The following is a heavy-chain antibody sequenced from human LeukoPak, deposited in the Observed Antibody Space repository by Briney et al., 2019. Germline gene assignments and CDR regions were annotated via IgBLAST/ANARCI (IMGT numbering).Heavy chain of an antibody. Sequence: GGSLRLSCAASGFTFDDYAMHWVRQAPGKGLEWVSGISWNSGSIGYADSVKGRFTISRDDAKNSLYLQMNSLRAEDTALYYCAKVRVAGTLNFDYWGQGTLVTVSS. D-gene: IGHD6-19*01. J-gene: IGHJ4*02. CDR3: AKVRVAGTLNFDY. CDR1: GFTFDDYA. V-gene: IGHV3-9*01. CDR2: ISWNSGSI.